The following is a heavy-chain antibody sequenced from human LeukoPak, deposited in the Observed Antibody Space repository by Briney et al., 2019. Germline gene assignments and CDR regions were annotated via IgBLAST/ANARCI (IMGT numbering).Heavy chain of an antibody. J-gene: IGHJ4*02. Sequence: SETLSLTCTVSGGSISSSSYYWGWIRQPPGKGLEWIGSIYYSGSTYYNPSLKSRVTISVDTSKNQFSLKLSSVTAADTAVYYCARRGAGGSVDYWGQGTLVTVSS. CDR1: GGSISSSSYY. CDR2: IYYSGST. CDR3: ARRGAGGSVDY. D-gene: IGHD3-10*01. V-gene: IGHV4-39*01.